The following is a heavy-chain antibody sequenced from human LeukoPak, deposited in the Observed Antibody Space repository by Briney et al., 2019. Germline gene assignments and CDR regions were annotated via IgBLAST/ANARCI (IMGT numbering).Heavy chain of an antibody. D-gene: IGHD6-19*01. J-gene: IGHJ4*02. V-gene: IGHV5-51*01. CDR1: GYSFTTYW. CDR3: ARHSGVSGIVDY. Sequence: GESLKISCKASGYSFTTYWIGWVRQMPGKGLEWKGIIYPGDSDTRYGPSFQGQVTISADKSITTAYLQWSGLKASDTAMYYCARHSGVSGIVDYWGQGTLVTVSS. CDR2: IYPGDSDT.